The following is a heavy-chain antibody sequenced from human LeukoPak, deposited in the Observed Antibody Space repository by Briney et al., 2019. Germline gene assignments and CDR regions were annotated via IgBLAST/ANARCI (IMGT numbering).Heavy chain of an antibody. J-gene: IGHJ6*04. D-gene: IGHD3-10*01. Sequence: GGSLRLSCAASGFTFSSYGMNWVRQAPGKGLEWVAVISYDGSNKYYADSVKGRFTISRDNSKNTLYLQMNSLRAEDTAVYYCAKDGRYGSGFVYYGMDVWGKGTTVTVSS. CDR2: ISYDGSNK. V-gene: IGHV3-30*18. CDR3: AKDGRYGSGFVYYGMDV. CDR1: GFTFSSYG.